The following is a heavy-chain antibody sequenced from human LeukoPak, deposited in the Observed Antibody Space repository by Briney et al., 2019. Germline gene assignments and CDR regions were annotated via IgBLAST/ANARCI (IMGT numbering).Heavy chain of an antibody. D-gene: IGHD6-19*01. V-gene: IGHV4-61*01. CDR1: GASISSSSYY. J-gene: IGHJ5*02. CDR2: IYYSGST. CDR3: ARNLKAGTWGNWFDP. Sequence: SETLSLTCTVSGASISSSSYYWSWIRQPPGKGLEWIGYIYYSGSTNYNPSLKSRVTISVDTSKNQFSLKLSSVTAADTAVYYCARNLKAGTWGNWFDPWGQGTLVTVSS.